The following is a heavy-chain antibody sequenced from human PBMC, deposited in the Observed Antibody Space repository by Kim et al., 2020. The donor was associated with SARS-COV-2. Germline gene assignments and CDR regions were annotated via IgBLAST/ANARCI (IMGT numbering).Heavy chain of an antibody. CDR2: ISGDGGSR. D-gene: IGHD3-10*01. J-gene: IGHJ6*03. CDR1: GFRFDHYA. Sequence: GGSLRLSCVASGFRFDHYAAHWVRQVPGKGLEWVALISGDGGSRWYGDSVKGRFTVSRDNWKNSLYLQMNSLRTEDTALYYCAKDKPGKSDYNRDYYYY. CDR3: AKDKPGKSDYNRDYYYY. V-gene: IGHV3-43*02.